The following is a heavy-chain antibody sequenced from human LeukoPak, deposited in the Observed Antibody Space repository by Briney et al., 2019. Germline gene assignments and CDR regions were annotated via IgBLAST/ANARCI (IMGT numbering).Heavy chain of an antibody. CDR1: KFTFSSYW. V-gene: IGHV3-7*01. J-gene: IGHJ3*02. CDR2: IKQDGSET. Sequence: PGGSLRLSCVASKFTFSSYWMSWVRQAPGKGLEWVASIKQDGSETYYVDSVKGRFTISRDHAKNSLYLQMNSLRAEDTAVYYCARVGEIVGAPGVPFDIWGQGTMVTVYS. CDR3: ARVGEIVGAPGVPFDI. D-gene: IGHD1-26*01.